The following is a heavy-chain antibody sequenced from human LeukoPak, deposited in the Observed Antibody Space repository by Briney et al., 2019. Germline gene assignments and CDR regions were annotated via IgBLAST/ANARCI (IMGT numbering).Heavy chain of an antibody. J-gene: IGHJ4*02. CDR1: GLTFSSYA. CDR2: ISGSGGST. Sequence: GGSLRLSCAASGLTFSSYAMSWVRQAPGKGLEWVSAISGSGGSTYYADSVKGRFTISRDNSKNTLYLQMNSLRAEDTAVYYCAKTVIVGATLTGFDYWGQGTLVTVSS. V-gene: IGHV3-23*01. D-gene: IGHD1-26*01. CDR3: AKTVIVGATLTGFDY.